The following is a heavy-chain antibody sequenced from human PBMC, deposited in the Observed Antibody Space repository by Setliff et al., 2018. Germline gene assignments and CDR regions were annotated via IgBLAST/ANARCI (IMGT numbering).Heavy chain of an antibody. CDR2: IHSDGTTT. CDR1: GFTFSGFS. Sequence: GGSLRLSCAASGFTFSGFSMHWVRQAPGKGLEWVSRIHSDGTTTAYADSVEGRFIISRDNAKSTLYLQMNGLRVEDTATYYCARGAFGAYYHDYWGQGTLGTAPQ. V-gene: IGHV3-74*01. CDR3: ARGAFGAYYHDY. J-gene: IGHJ4*02. D-gene: IGHD3-16*01.